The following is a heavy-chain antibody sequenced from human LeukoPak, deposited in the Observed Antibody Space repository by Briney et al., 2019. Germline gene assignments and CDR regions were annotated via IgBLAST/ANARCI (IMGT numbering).Heavy chain of an antibody. CDR3: TTDGGRKSRPYYFDY. V-gene: IGHV3-48*01. Sequence: GGSLRLSCAASGFTFSTYSMNWVRQAPGKGLEWVSYITSSSSTIYYADSVRGRFTISRDNAKNSLYLQMNSLKTEDTAVYYCTTDGGRKSRPYYFDYWGQGTLVTVSS. J-gene: IGHJ4*02. CDR2: ITSSSSTI. D-gene: IGHD3-16*01. CDR1: GFTFSTYS.